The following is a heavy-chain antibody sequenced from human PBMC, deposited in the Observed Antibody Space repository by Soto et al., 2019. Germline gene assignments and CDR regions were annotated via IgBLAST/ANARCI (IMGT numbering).Heavy chain of an antibody. J-gene: IGHJ4*02. CDR1: GFTFSSYG. Sequence: GGSLRLSCAASGFTFSSYGMHWVRQAPGKGLEWVAVISYDGSNKYYADSVKGRFTISRDNSKNTLYLQMNSLRAEDTAVYYCAKGNRIQLWSHFDYWGQGTLVTVSS. D-gene: IGHD5-18*01. CDR2: ISYDGSNK. CDR3: AKGNRIQLWSHFDY. V-gene: IGHV3-30*18.